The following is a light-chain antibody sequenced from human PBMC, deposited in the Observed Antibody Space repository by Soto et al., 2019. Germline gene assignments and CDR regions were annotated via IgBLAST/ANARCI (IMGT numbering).Light chain of an antibody. CDR1: QVIIGY. Sequence: DTQMTQSPSSLSASVGHRVTITCQATQVIIGYLNWSQQKPGKAPKYLIYDASNLETGVTSRFSGSGSGTDFTFTVSSLQPEDIATYYCQQSYSSPYTFGPGTKVDIK. J-gene: IGKJ3*01. CDR3: QQSYSSPYT. CDR2: DAS. V-gene: IGKV1-33*01.